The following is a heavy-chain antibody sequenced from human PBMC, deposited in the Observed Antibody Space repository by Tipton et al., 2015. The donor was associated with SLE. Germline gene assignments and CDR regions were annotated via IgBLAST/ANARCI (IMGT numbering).Heavy chain of an antibody. V-gene: IGHV3-23*01. Sequence: SLRLSCAASGFTFSNYAMSWVRQAPGKGLEWVSTVTGSGGSTYFADSVKGRFTISRDNSKNTVYLQMNSLRAEDTAVYYCAKDSDYDYLWGSYQNYWGQGTLVTVSS. CDR3: AKDSDYDYLWGSYQNY. CDR2: VTGSGGST. J-gene: IGHJ4*02. D-gene: IGHD3-16*02. CDR1: GFTFSNYA.